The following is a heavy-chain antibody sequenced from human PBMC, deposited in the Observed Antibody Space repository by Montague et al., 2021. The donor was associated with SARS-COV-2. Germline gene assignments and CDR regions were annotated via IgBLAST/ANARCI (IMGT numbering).Heavy chain of an antibody. CDR3: ARRPLGYYYYGMDV. Sequence: SETLSLTCAVSGGSISSSNWWSWVRPPPGKGLEWIGDIYHSGSTNYHPSLKRRVTISVDKTKNQFFLQLSSVTAADTAVYYFARRPLGYYYYGMDVWGQGTTVTVSS. CDR1: GGSISSSNW. J-gene: IGHJ6*02. CDR2: IYHSGST. V-gene: IGHV4-4*02.